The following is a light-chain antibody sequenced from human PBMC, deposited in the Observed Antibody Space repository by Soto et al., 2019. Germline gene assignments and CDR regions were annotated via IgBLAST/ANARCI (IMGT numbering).Light chain of an antibody. CDR2: GAS. J-gene: IGKJ4*01. Sequence: DIQMTQSPSSLSASVVDRVTITCRASQSISSYLNWYQQKPGKAPKLLIYGASRLQTGVPSRFSGSGYGTDFNLTISSLQPEDVATYSSQKYNRAPLAFGAGTKVDIK. CDR1: QSISSY. V-gene: IGKV1-39*01. CDR3: QKYNRAPLA.